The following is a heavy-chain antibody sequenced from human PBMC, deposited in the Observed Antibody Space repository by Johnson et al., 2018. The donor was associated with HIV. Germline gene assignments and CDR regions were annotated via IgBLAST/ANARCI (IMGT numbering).Heavy chain of an antibody. V-gene: IGHV3-30*04. Sequence: VQLVESGGGVVQPGRSLRLSCAASGFTFSSYAMHWVRQAPAKGLEWVAVISFDGGTKYYADSVKGRFIISRDDSKDTLYLQMNSLRAGDTAVYYCARGLGRLQFWEWLPGWDAFDIWGQGTMVTVSS. CDR2: ISFDGGTK. CDR3: ARGLGRLQFWEWLPGWDAFDI. J-gene: IGHJ3*02. CDR1: GFTFSSYA. D-gene: IGHD3-3*01.